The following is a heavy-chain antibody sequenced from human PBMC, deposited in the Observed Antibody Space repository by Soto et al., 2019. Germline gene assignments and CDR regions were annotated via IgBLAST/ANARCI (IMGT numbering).Heavy chain of an antibody. Sequence: GESLKISCKGSGYSFTSYWIGWVRQMPGKGLEWMGIIYPGDSDTRYSPSFQGQVTISADKSISTAYLQWSSLKASDTAMYYSARNGGGYSDGPEDAYYFDDWGQGTLVTVSS. D-gene: IGHD5-18*01. J-gene: IGHJ4*02. CDR3: ARNGGGYSDGPEDAYYFDD. V-gene: IGHV5-51*01. CDR2: IYPGDSDT. CDR1: GYSFTSYW.